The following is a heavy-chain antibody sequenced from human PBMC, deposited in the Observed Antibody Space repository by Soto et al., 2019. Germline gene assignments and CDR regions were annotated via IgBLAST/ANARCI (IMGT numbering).Heavy chain of an antibody. CDR2: ISGYNGNT. J-gene: IGHJ5*02. CDR3: ARARPVYCGGDCYLYNWFDP. V-gene: IGHV1-18*01. Sequence: ASVKVSCKASGYTFTSNAISWVLQAPGQGLEWMGWISGYNGNTSNAQKLQGRVTMTTDTSMRTAYMELRSLRSDDTAVYYCARARPVYCGGDCYLYNWFDPWGQGTLVTVSS. CDR1: GYTFTSNA. D-gene: IGHD2-21*02.